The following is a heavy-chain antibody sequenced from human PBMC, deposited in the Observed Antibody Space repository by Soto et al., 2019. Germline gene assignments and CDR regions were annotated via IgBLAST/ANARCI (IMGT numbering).Heavy chain of an antibody. CDR3: ARGTGTGGNYYYYHMDV. V-gene: IGHV4-59*01. J-gene: IGHJ6*03. D-gene: IGHD1-7*01. CDR2: IYDSGST. CDR1: GGSISTYY. Sequence: SETLSLTCTVSGGSISTYYWSWIRQPPGKGLEWIGYIYDSGSTNYNPSLTSRVTISVDTSKNQFSLKLRSVTAADTAVYYCARGTGTGGNYYYYHMDVWGKGTTVTVSS.